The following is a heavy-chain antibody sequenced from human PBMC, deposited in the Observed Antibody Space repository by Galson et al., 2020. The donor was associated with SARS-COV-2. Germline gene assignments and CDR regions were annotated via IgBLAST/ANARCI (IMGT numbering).Heavy chain of an antibody. CDR3: ARDSQGGNDYNYLLF. V-gene: IGHV1-46*01. CDR2: INPSGGGT. J-gene: IGHJ4*02. Sequence: ASVKVSSKASGYTFTSYYIHWVRQAPGQGLEWMGIINPSGGGTTYAQKFQGRVTMTRDTSTSTVYMELSSLRSEDTAVYYCARDSQGGNDYNYLLFWGQGTLVTVSS. CDR1: GYTFTSYY. D-gene: IGHD4-4*01.